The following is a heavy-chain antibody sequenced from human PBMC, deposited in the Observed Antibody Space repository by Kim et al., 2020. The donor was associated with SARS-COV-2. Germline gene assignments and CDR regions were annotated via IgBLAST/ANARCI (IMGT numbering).Heavy chain of an antibody. J-gene: IGHJ6*02. V-gene: IGHV3-23*01. Sequence: GGSLRLSCAASGFTFSSYAMSWVRQAPGKGLEWVSAISGSGGSTYYADSVKGRFTISRDNSKNTLYLQMNSLRAEDTAVYYCAKDGVLRFSYYYYGMDVWGQGTTVTVSS. CDR1: GFTFSSYA. CDR3: AKDGVLRFSYYYYGMDV. CDR2: ISGSGGST. D-gene: IGHD3-3*01.